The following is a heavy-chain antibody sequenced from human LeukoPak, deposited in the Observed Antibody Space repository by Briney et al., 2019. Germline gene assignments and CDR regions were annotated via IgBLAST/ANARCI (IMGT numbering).Heavy chain of an antibody. J-gene: IGHJ4*02. D-gene: IGHD6-19*01. Sequence: SETLSLTCTVSGGSISSGGYYWSWIRQPPGKGLEWIGYIYHSGSTYYNPSLKSRVTISVDRSKNQFSLKLSSVTAADTAVYYCASGYSSGGGDYWGQGTLVTVSS. V-gene: IGHV4-30-2*01. CDR3: ASGYSSGGGDY. CDR2: IYHSGST. CDR1: GGSISSGGYY.